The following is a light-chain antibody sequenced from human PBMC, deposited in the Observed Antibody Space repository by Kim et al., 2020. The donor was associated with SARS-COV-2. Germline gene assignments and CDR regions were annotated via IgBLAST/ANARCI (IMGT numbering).Light chain of an antibody. Sequence: DIQMTQSPSSLSASTGDRVTITCRASQGIRNDLGWYRQKPGKAPERLMYAATRLQSGVPPRFSGSGSGTEFTLTINNLQPEDFATYYCLQHNSYTLTFGGGTKVEI. V-gene: IGKV1-17*02. CDR1: QGIRND. CDR2: AAT. J-gene: IGKJ4*01. CDR3: LQHNSYTLT.